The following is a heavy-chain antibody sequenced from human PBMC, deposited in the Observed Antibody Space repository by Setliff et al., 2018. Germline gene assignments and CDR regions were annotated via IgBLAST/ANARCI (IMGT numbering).Heavy chain of an antibody. Sequence: SETLSLTCTFSGGSISGASIWSWIRQPPGKGLEFIGYVYYSGAANYAPSLKSRVTLSVDTSKNQLSLKLRSVTAADTAVYYCARDALYGSNDRNSYYGNWLDPWGQGTLVTVSS. CDR3: ARDALYGSNDRNSYYGNWLDP. CDR1: GGSISGAS. V-gene: IGHV4-59*01. CDR2: VYYSGAA. J-gene: IGHJ5*02. D-gene: IGHD3-22*01.